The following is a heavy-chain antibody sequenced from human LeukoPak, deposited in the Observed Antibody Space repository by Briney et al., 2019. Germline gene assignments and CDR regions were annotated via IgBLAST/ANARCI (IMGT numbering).Heavy chain of an antibody. V-gene: IGHV1-2*02. CDR3: ARTYYGSGSYYRPYYYYMDV. CDR2: ISPEGGDT. Sequence: EASVKVSCKASGYTFTDYFMHWVRQAPGQGLEWMGWISPEGGDTHYAQRFQGRVTMTRDTSISTAYMELTSLSSDDTAVYYCARTYYGSGSYYRPYYYYMDVWGKGTTVTVSS. CDR1: GYTFTDYF. J-gene: IGHJ6*03. D-gene: IGHD3-10*01.